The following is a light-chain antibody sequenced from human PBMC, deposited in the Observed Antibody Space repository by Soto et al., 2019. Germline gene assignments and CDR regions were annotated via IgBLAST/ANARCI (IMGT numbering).Light chain of an antibody. Sequence: EIVLTQSPGTLSLSPGGRATLSCRASQSVSSSYLAWYQQKPGQAPRLLIYGASSRATGIPDRFSGSGSGTDFTLTISRLEPEDFAVYYCQQYDSSPLFTFGPGTKVDIK. CDR2: GAS. J-gene: IGKJ3*01. V-gene: IGKV3-20*01. CDR1: QSVSSSY. CDR3: QQYDSSPLFT.